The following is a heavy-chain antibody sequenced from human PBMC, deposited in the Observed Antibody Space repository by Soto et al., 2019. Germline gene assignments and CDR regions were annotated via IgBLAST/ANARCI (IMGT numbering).Heavy chain of an antibody. V-gene: IGHV3-30-3*01. Sequence: PGGSLRLSCAASGFTVSSSAMPWVRQAPGKGLEWVAVISYDGSNKYYADSVKGRFTITRDNSKNTLYLQMNSLRAEDTAVYYCSREYDFWSGSLPDYWGQGTLVTVSS. CDR3: SREYDFWSGSLPDY. CDR1: GFTVSSSA. CDR2: ISYDGSNK. D-gene: IGHD3-3*01. J-gene: IGHJ4*02.